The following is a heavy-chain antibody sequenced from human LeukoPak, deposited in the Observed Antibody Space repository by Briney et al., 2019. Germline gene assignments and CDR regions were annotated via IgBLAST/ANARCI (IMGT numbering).Heavy chain of an antibody. Sequence: ASVKVSCKTSGYTFTRYYIHWVRQAPGQGLEWMGIINPSGGPANYAQKNQGRVTMTRDTSTSTVYMELNSLKSEDTAVYYCARGPPTTMTNRYFGLFDPWGQGTSVTVSS. J-gene: IGHJ5*02. V-gene: IGHV1-46*01. CDR2: INPSGGPA. D-gene: IGHD3-9*01. CDR3: ARGPPTTMTNRYFGLFDP. CDR1: GYTFTRYY.